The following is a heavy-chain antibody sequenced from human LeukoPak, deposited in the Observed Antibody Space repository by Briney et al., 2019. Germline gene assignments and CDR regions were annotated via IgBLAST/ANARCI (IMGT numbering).Heavy chain of an antibody. CDR2: KNHSGST. V-gene: IGHV4-34*01. CDR1: GGSFSGYY. D-gene: IGHD3-10*01. J-gene: IGHJ6*03. CDR3: AKSIMVRGVIITERGYYYYMDV. Sequence: SETLCLTCAVYGGSFSGYYWSWIRQPPGKGLEWIGEKNHSGSTNYNPSLKSRVTISVDTSKNQFSLTLSSVTDADTAVYYCAKSIMVRGVIITERGYYYYMDVWGKGTTVTISS.